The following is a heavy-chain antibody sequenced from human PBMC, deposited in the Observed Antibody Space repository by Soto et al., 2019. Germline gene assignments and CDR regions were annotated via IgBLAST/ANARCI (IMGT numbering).Heavy chain of an antibody. V-gene: IGHV3-23*01. CDR3: AKDRRAGGNYGFYSDF. D-gene: IGHD1-7*01. CDR2: TSATGSGR. Sequence: EVQLLESGGGLVQPGGSLTLSCAASGFTFSSYGMTWVRQAPGKGLEWVSFTSATGSGRYYADSVKGRFTISRDNATHTLYLQMSGLRADDSAVYYWAKDRRAGGNYGFYSDFWGQGALVIVSS. CDR1: GFTFSSYG. J-gene: IGHJ4*02.